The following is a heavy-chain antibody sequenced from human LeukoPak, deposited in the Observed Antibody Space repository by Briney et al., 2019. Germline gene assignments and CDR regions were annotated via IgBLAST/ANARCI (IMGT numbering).Heavy chain of an antibody. Sequence: AGTLRLTCAASGFTFSSNEMNWFRQDPGEGLEWVSYISSSGSTIYYADSVKGRFTISRDNAKNSLYLQMNSLRAEDTAVYYCAELGITMIGGVWGKGTTVTISS. D-gene: IGHD3-10*02. CDR3: AELGITMIGGV. J-gene: IGHJ6*04. CDR1: GFTFSSNE. CDR2: ISSSGSTI. V-gene: IGHV3-48*03.